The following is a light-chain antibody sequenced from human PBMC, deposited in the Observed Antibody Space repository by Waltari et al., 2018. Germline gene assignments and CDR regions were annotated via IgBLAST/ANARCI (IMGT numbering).Light chain of an antibody. J-gene: IGKJ1*01. V-gene: IGKV3-20*01. CDR2: GAS. CDR1: QSVSRA. CDR3: QHYVRLPAT. Sequence: EIVLTQSPGSRSSSPGERVTPSGRASQSVSRALAWYQQKPGQAPRLLIFGASNRATGIPDRFSGSGSETDFSLTISRLEPEDFAVYYCQHYVRLPATFGRGTKVEIK.